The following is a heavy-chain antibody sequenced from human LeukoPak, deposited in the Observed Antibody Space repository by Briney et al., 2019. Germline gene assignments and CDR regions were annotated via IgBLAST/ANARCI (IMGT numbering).Heavy chain of an antibody. J-gene: IGHJ6*03. CDR1: GFTFTTYG. CDR2: IRYEGSNN. D-gene: IGHD2-21*01. CDR3: ARAPRVPRELPRYYYYMDV. V-gene: IGHV3-30*02. Sequence: GGSLRLSCAASGFTFTTYGMRWDRQPAGRGLEWVAFIRYEGSNNYYAGSVKGRFPISRDNSMDTLYLQMNRLRPEDTAVYYCARAPRVPRELPRYYYYMDVWGKGTTVTISS.